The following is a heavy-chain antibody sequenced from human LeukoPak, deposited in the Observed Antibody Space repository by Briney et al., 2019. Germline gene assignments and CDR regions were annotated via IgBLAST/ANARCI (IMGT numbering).Heavy chain of an antibody. CDR3: ARDRSYGPDH. CDR1: GGSISSYY. CDR2: IYYSGST. J-gene: IGHJ4*02. Sequence: SETLSLTCTVSGGSISSYYWSWIRQPPGKGLEWIGYIYYSGSTNYNPSLKSRVTISVDTSKNQFSLKLSSVTVADTAVYYCARDRSYGPDHWGQGTLVTVSS. V-gene: IGHV4-59*12. D-gene: IGHD5-18*01.